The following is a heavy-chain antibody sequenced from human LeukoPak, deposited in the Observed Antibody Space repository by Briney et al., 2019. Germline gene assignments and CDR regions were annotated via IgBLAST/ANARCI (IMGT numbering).Heavy chain of an antibody. Sequence: ASVKVSCTASGGTFSSYAISWVRQAPGQGLEWMGRIIPILGIANYAQKFQGRVTITADKSTSTAYMELSSLRSEDTAVYYCARAVAVAEFDYWGQGTLVTVSS. CDR3: ARAVAVAEFDY. V-gene: IGHV1-69*04. J-gene: IGHJ4*02. D-gene: IGHD6-19*01. CDR1: GGTFSSYA. CDR2: IIPILGIA.